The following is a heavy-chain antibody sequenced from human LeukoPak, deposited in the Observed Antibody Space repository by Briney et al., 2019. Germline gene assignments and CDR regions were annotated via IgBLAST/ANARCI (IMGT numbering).Heavy chain of an antibody. V-gene: IGHV3-74*01. D-gene: IGHD3-16*01. CDR2: NSDDGTIR. J-gene: IGHJ4*02. Sequence: GRSLRPSCAASGFTLSSHWMHWVRHRPGRGLVWVARNSDDGTIRSYAAAVRGRSTISRDNVKNTVYLEMNTVVAEDTAVYYCARDNWGIDYWGQGALVTVSS. CDR1: GFTLSSHW. CDR3: ARDNWGIDY.